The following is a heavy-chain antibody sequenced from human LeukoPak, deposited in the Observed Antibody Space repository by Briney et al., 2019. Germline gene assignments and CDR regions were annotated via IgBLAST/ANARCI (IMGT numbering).Heavy chain of an antibody. CDR3: ARDPTPRYCSGGSCYTHYGMDV. D-gene: IGHD2-15*01. CDR2: ISSSSSYI. J-gene: IGHJ6*02. V-gene: IGHV3-21*01. Sequence: PGGSLRLSCAASGFTFSSHTMNWVRQAPGKGLEWGSSISSSSSYIYYANSVKGRLTISRDNAKNSLYLQMNSLRAEDTAVYYCARDPTPRYCSGGSCYTHYGMDVWGQGTTVTVSS. CDR1: GFTFSSHT.